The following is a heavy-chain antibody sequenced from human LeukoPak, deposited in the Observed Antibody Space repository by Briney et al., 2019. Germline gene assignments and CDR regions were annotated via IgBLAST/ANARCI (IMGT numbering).Heavy chain of an antibody. V-gene: IGHV1-18*01. J-gene: IGHJ4*02. CDR2: ISAYNGNR. CDR1: GYTFSSYG. CDR3: ARDESRGPYYFDN. Sequence: ASVKVSCKASGYTFSSYGISWVRQVPRQGLEWMGWISAYNGNRNYAQNLQGRVTMTTDTSTSTAYMELRTLRSDDTAVYYCARDESRGPYYFDNWGQGTLVTVSS.